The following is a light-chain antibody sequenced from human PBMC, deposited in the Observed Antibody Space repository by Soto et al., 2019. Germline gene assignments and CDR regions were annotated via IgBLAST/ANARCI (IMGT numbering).Light chain of an antibody. CDR2: GAS. CDR3: QQYGSSPPIT. CDR1: QSVSSN. V-gene: IGKV3-20*01. Sequence: DIVMTQSPATLSVSPGERATLSCRASQSVSSNLAWYQQKPGQAPRLLIYGASSRATGIPDRFSGSGSGTDFTLTISRLEPEDFAVYYCQQYGSSPPITFGQGTRLAIK. J-gene: IGKJ5*01.